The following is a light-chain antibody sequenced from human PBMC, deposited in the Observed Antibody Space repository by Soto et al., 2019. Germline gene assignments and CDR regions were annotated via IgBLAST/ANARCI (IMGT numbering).Light chain of an antibody. CDR2: AAS. Sequence: IHLTQSPSSLSASVGDRVTITCRASQDISIYLGWYQQKPGKAPKLLIYAASTLQSGVPSRFSGSGSGTDFTRTISSLQPEDFATYYCQQLDTFLLTFGGGTKVEIK. V-gene: IGKV1-9*01. CDR3: QQLDTFLLT. CDR1: QDISIY. J-gene: IGKJ4*01.